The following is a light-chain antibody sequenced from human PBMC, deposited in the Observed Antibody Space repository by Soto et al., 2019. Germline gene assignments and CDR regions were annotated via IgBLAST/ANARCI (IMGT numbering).Light chain of an antibody. CDR1: QSVSRN. Sequence: EIVKTQYPATLSVSPGERGTLSCRASQSVSRNLAWYQQKPGQAPRLLIYGASTRATGIPARFSGSGSGTEFTLTISSLQSEDFAVYYCQQYNNWPMYTFGQGTKLEIK. CDR2: GAS. J-gene: IGKJ2*01. CDR3: QQYNNWPMYT. V-gene: IGKV3-15*01.